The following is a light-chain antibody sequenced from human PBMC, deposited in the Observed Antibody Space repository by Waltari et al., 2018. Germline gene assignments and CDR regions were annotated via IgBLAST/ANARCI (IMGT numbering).Light chain of an antibody. V-gene: IGLV3-21*01. Sequence: SYVLTQPPSVSVAPGETARITCGGNHLGSKSAHWYLQRPGQAPVLVLYDDRDRPSGIPERFSGSNSGNTATLTITRVEAGDEADYYCQVWDSSTDQPGVFGGGTKVTVL. CDR2: DDR. CDR3: QVWDSSTDQPGV. J-gene: IGLJ2*01. CDR1: HLGSKS.